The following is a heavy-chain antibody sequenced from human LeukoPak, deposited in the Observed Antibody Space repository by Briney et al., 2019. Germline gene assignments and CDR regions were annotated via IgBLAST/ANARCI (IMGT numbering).Heavy chain of an antibody. CDR1: GFIFSDYY. CDR3: AGARGARNSHNWFDP. D-gene: IGHD2-21*02. J-gene: IGHJ5*02. V-gene: IGHV3-11*04. Sequence: GGSLRLSCAASGFIFSDYYMSWIRQAPGKGLEWISYIGYGDSIIYYAESVKGRFTISRDNAKNSLYLQMNSLRVEDTATYYCAGARGARNSHNWFDPWGQGTLVTVSS. CDR2: IGYGDSII.